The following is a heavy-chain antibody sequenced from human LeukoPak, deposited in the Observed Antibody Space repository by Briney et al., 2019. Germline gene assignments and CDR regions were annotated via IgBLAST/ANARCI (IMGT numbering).Heavy chain of an antibody. V-gene: IGHV3-30*18. CDR2: ISYDGSNK. Sequence: GGSLRLSCAASGFTFSSYGMHWVRQAPGKGLEWVAVISYDGSNKYYADSVKGRFTISRDNSKNTLYLQMNSLRVEDTAVYYCAKDSMEGYCSSTSCSYFDYWGQGTLVTVSS. J-gene: IGHJ4*02. D-gene: IGHD2-2*01. CDR1: GFTFSSYG. CDR3: AKDSMEGYCSSTSCSYFDY.